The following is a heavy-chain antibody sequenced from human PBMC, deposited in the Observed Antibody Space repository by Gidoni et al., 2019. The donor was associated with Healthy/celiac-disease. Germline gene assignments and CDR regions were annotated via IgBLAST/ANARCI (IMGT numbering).Heavy chain of an antibody. V-gene: IGHV3-48*02. CDR2: SSSSSSTI. CDR1: GFTSSSYS. J-gene: IGHJ3*02. Sequence: EVQLVESGGGLVQPGGSLRLSCAASGFTSSSYSMNWVRQAPGKGLEWVSYSSSSSSTIYYADSVKGRFTISRDNAKNSLYLQMNSLRDEDTAVYYCARDRSAGYSSPSGAFDIWGQGTMVTVSS. CDR3: ARDRSAGYSSPSGAFDI. D-gene: IGHD6-19*01.